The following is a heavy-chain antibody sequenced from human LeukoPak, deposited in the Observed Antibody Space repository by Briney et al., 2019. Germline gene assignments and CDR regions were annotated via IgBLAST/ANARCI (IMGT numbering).Heavy chain of an antibody. D-gene: IGHD5-24*01. V-gene: IGHV3-53*01. CDR2: IYSGGST. CDR3: ARHQGDGYNRKSR. J-gene: IGHJ4*02. Sequence: PGGSLRLSCAASGFTVSSNYMGWVRQAPGKGLEWVSVIYSGGSTYYADSVKGRFTISRDNSKNTLYLQMNSLRAEDTAVYYCARHQGDGYNRKSRWGQGTLVTVSS. CDR1: GFTVSSNY.